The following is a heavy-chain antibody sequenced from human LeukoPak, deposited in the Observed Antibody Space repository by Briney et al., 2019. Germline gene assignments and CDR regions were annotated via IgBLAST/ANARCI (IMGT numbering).Heavy chain of an antibody. D-gene: IGHD2-2*01. V-gene: IGHV3-53*01. Sequence: GGSLRLSCAVSGFTVSSNYMSWVRQAPGKGLEWVSVIYDGGSTDYAESVKGRFTISRDNSKNTLYLQMNSLRAEDAAVYYCARDWGYCSSTSCHVFDYWGQGTLVTVSS. CDR3: ARDWGYCSSTSCHVFDY. CDR1: GFTVSSNY. CDR2: IYDGGST. J-gene: IGHJ4*02.